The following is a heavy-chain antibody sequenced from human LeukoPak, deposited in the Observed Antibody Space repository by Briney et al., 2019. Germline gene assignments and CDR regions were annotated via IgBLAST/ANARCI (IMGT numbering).Heavy chain of an antibody. CDR2: ITRSSNYR. CDR3: ARGGLYYYDSSGPTLFDY. D-gene: IGHD3-22*01. Sequence: PGGSLRLSCAASGFTFSSYTMNWVRQAPGKGLEWVSSITRSSNYRYYSDSMKGRFTISRDNAKKSLYLQMNSLRAEDTAVYYCARGGLYYYDSSGPTLFDYWGQGTLVTVSS. CDR1: GFTFSSYT. V-gene: IGHV3-21*01. J-gene: IGHJ4*02.